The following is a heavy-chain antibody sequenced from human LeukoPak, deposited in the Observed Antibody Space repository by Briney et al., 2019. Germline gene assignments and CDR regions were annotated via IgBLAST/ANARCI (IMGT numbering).Heavy chain of an antibody. CDR3: ARGRTQWLVRDYYYYMDV. CDR2: MNPNSGNT. CDR1: GYTFTSYY. Sequence: GASVKVSCKASGYTFTSYYMHWVRQAPGQGLEWMGWMNPNSGNTGYAQKFQGRVTITRNTSISTAYMELSSLRSEDTAVYYCARGRTQWLVRDYYYYMDVWGKGTTVTVSS. V-gene: IGHV1-8*03. J-gene: IGHJ6*03. D-gene: IGHD6-19*01.